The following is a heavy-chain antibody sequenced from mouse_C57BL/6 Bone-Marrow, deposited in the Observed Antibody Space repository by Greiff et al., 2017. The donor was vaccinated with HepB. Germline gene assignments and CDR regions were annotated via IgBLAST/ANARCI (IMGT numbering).Heavy chain of an antibody. J-gene: IGHJ3*01. D-gene: IGHD1-1*01. CDR3: ARRAVVATPFAY. Sequence: QVQLQQPGAELVKPGASVKLSCKASGYTFTSYWMQWVKQRPGQGLEWIGEIDPSDSYTNYNQKFKGKATLTVDKSSSTAYMQLSSLTSEDSAVYYCARRAVVATPFAYWGQGTLVTVSA. CDR1: GYTFTSYW. CDR2: IDPSDSYT. V-gene: IGHV1-50*01.